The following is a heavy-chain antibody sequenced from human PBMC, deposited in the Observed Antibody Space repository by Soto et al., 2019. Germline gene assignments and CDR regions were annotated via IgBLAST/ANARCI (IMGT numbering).Heavy chain of an antibody. Sequence: GGSLRLSCAASGFRFSGYGMHWARQAPGKGLEWLAAISNDGSNKYYGDSVKGRFTISRDNSKNTLYLQIDSLRAEDTAVYYCAKDRKCEHNNGWPQGSWGQGTQVTVSS. J-gene: IGHJ5*02. CDR2: ISNDGSNK. V-gene: IGHV3-30*18. CDR1: GFRFSGYG. D-gene: IGHD6-19*01. CDR3: AKDRKCEHNNGWPQGS.